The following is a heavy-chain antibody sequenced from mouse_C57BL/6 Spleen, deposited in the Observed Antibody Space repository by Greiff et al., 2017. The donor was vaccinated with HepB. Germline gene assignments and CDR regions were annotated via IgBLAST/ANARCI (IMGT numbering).Heavy chain of an antibody. CDR1: GYTFTSYG. D-gene: IGHD2-5*01. J-gene: IGHJ3*01. Sequence: QVHVKQSGAELARPGASVKLSCKASGYTFTSYGISWVKQRTGQGLEWIGEIYPRSGNTYYNEKFKGKATLTADKSSSTAYMELRSLTSEDSAVYFCARSNYSNYGAYWGQGTLVTVSA. CDR3: ARSNYSNYGAY. V-gene: IGHV1-81*01. CDR2: IYPRSGNT.